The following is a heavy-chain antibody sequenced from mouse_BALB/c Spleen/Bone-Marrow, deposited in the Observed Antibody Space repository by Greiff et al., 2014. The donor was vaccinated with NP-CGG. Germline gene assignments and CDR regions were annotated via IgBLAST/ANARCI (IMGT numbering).Heavy chain of an antibody. CDR3: ARPTTVVATGGSFDY. CDR2: ISSGGSYT. V-gene: IGHV5-6*01. D-gene: IGHD1-1*01. J-gene: IGHJ2*01. CDR1: GFTFSSYG. Sequence: EVHLVESGGDLVKPGGSLKLSCAASGFTFSSYGMSWVRQTPDKRLEWVATISSGGSYTYYPDSVKGRFTISRDNAKNTLYLQMSRLKSEDTAMYYCARPTTVVATGGSFDYWGQGTTLTVSS.